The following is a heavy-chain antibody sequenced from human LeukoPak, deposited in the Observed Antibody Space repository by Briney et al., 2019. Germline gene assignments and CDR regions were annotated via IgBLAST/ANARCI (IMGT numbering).Heavy chain of an antibody. CDR1: GGSISSGGYY. D-gene: IGHD3-16*01. CDR2: IYYSGST. CDR3: ARVWGHNGAFDI. J-gene: IGHJ3*02. V-gene: IGHV4-31*03. Sequence: PSETLSLTCTVSGGSISSGGYYWSWIRQHPGKGLEWIGYIYYSGSTYYNPSLKSRVTISVDTSKNQFSLKLSSVTAADTAVYYWARVWGHNGAFDIWGQGTMVTVSS.